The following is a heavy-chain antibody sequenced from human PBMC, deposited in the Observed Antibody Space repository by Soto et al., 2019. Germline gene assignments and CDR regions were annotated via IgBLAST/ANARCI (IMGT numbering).Heavy chain of an antibody. CDR2: IYYSGST. Sequence: QVQLQESGPGLVKPSQTLSLTCTVSGGSISRGDYYWNWIRQPPGKGLEWIGYIYYSGSTYYNPSLKSRATISLDTSRNQFSLKLTSVTATDTAVYFCARTKDSGDYVFDYWGQGTLVSVSS. D-gene: IGHD4-17*01. CDR3: ARTKDSGDYVFDY. V-gene: IGHV4-30-4*01. J-gene: IGHJ4*02. CDR1: GGSISRGDYY.